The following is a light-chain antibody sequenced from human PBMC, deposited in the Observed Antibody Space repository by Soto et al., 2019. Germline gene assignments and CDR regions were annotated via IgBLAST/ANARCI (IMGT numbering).Light chain of an antibody. CDR2: DAS. CDR3: QRRSIWPPIT. CDR1: QSISSY. Sequence: GLTQSPCPLSWSPGEGATLSCRASQSISSYLAWYQQKPGQAPRLLVYDASNRATGIPARFSGGGSGTDFTPTISSLEPEDFAVYYCQRRSIWPPITFGQGTRLEIK. J-gene: IGKJ5*01. V-gene: IGKV3-11*01.